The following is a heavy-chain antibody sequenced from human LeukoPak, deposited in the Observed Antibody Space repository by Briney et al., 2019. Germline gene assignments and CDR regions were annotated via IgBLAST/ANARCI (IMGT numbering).Heavy chain of an antibody. CDR2: IIPIFGTA. V-gene: IGHV1-69*13. J-gene: IGHJ5*02. Sequence: SVKVSCKASGGTFSSYAISWVRQAPGQGLEWMGGIIPIFGTANYAQKFQGRVTITADESTSTAYMELSSLRSEDTAVYYCARVQGFGELLYDWFDPWGQGTLVTVSS. CDR1: GGTFSSYA. D-gene: IGHD3-10*01. CDR3: ARVQGFGELLYDWFDP.